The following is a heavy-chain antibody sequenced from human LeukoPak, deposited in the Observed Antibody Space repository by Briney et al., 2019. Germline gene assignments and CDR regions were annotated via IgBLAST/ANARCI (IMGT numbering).Heavy chain of an antibody. V-gene: IGHV3-23*01. Sequence: GGSLRLSCAASGFTFSSYALTWVRQAPGKGLEWVSAISGSGGSTYYADSVKGRFTISRDNPKNTLYLQMNSLRAEDTAVYYCAKDPYRSGWNYFEYWGQGTLVTVSS. CDR1: GFTFSSYA. CDR2: ISGSGGST. CDR3: AKDPYRSGWNYFEY. D-gene: IGHD6-19*01. J-gene: IGHJ4*02.